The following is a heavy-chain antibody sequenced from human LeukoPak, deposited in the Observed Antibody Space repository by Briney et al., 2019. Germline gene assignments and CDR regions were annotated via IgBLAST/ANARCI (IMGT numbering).Heavy chain of an antibody. J-gene: IGHJ4*02. CDR3: ARDRLGGRELPRDY. Sequence: GASVKVSCKASGYTLTGYYMHWVRQAPGQGLEWMGWINPNSGGTNYAQKFQGRVTMTRDTSISTAYMELSRLRSDDTAVYYCARDRLGGRELPRDYWGQGTLVTVSS. CDR1: GYTLTGYY. V-gene: IGHV1-2*02. D-gene: IGHD1-26*01. CDR2: INPNSGGT.